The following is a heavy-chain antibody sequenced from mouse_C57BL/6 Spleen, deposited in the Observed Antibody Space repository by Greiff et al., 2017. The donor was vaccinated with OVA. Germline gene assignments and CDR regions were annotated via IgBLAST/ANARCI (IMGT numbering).Heavy chain of an antibody. Sequence: EVQLVESEGGLVQPGRSMKLSCTASGFTFSDYYMAWVRQVPEKGLEWVANINYDGSSTYYLDSLKSRFIISRDNAKNILYLQMSSLKSEVTATYYCARDQIYYYGSSYWYFDVWGTGTTVTVSS. J-gene: IGHJ1*03. CDR3: ARDQIYYYGSSYWYFDV. CDR2: INYDGSST. V-gene: IGHV5-16*01. D-gene: IGHD1-1*01. CDR1: GFTFSDYY.